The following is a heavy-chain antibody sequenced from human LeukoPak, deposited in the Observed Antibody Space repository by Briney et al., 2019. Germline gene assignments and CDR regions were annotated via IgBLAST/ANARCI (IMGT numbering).Heavy chain of an antibody. D-gene: IGHD2-21*02. CDR3: ARAQGILAYCGGDCWDYFDY. V-gene: IGHV4-39*07. J-gene: IGHJ4*02. CDR2: IYYSGST. CDR1: GGSISSSSYY. Sequence: SETLSLTCTVSGGSISSSSYYWGWIRQPPGKGLEWIGSIYYSGSTYYNPSLKSRVTISVDTSKNQFSLKLSSVTAADTAVYYCARAQGILAYCGGDCWDYFDYWGQGTLVTVSS.